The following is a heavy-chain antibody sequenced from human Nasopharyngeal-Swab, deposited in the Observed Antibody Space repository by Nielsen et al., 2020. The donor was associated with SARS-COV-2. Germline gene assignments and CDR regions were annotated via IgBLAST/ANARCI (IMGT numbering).Heavy chain of an antibody. D-gene: IGHD1-26*01. Sequence: GGSLRLSCAAPGSIFGDCAIHWVRQSHAKGLEWVAHIDKQANNYAKEYAASVKGRFTISRDDSSNIAYLQMNRLNTEDTAVYYCTRDNGTYNLFDPWGQGALVTVSS. CDR1: GSIFGDCA. V-gene: IGHV3-73*01. CDR2: IDKQANNYAK. CDR3: TRDNGTYNLFDP. J-gene: IGHJ5*02.